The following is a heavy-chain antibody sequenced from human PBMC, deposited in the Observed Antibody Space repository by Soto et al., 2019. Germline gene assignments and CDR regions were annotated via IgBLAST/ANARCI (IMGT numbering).Heavy chain of an antibody. J-gene: IGHJ3*02. CDR3: ASAKRVGELLSLGRDAFDI. D-gene: IGHD3-10*01. CDR1: GGSFSGYY. Sequence: SETLSLTCAVYGGSFSGYYWSWIRQPPGKGLEWIGEINHSGSTNYNPSLKSRVTISVDTSKNQFSLKLSSVTAADTAVYYCASAKRVGELLSLGRDAFDIWGQGTMVT. CDR2: INHSGST. V-gene: IGHV4-34*01.